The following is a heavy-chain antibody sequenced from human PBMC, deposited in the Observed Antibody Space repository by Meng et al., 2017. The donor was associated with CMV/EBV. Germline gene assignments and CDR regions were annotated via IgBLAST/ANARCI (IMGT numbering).Heavy chain of an antibody. CDR1: GYTFTRYG. D-gene: IGHD6-13*01. J-gene: IGHJ4*02. V-gene: IGHV1-18*01. CDR3: ARVAYSSSWYHAFDY. CDR2: ISAYNGNT. Sequence: SGYTFTRYGISWVRQAPGKGLEWMGWISAYNGNTNYAQKLQGRVTMTTDTSTSTAYMELRSLRSDDTAVYYCARVAYSSSWYHAFDYWGQGTLVTVSS.